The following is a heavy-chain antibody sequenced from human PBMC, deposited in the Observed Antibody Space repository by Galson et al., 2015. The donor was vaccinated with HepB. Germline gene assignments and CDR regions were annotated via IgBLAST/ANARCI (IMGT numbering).Heavy chain of an antibody. CDR3: AKDLWEPNWVYYYGMDV. CDR2: ISYDGSNK. CDR1: GFTFSSYG. Sequence: SLRLSCAASGFTFSSYGMHWVRQAPGKGLEWVAVISYDGSNKYYADSVKGRFTISRDNSKNTLYLQMNSLRAEDTAVYYCAKDLWEPNWVYYYGMDVWGQGTTVTASS. J-gene: IGHJ6*02. D-gene: IGHD1-26*01. V-gene: IGHV3-30*18.